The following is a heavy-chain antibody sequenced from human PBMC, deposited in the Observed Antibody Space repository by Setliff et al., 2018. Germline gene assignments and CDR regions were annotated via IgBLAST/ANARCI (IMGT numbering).Heavy chain of an antibody. D-gene: IGHD3-10*01. CDR3: AGGQPLVRKYYYYMDV. CDR1: GYTFTSYA. J-gene: IGHJ6*03. V-gene: IGHV1-69*13. CDR2: IIPMFGT. Sequence: SVKVSCKASGYTFTSYAIHWVRQAPGQRLEWMGGIIPMFGTNYAQKFQGRVTITADESTSTAYMELSSLGSEDTAVYYCAGGQPLVRKYYYYMDVWGKGTTVTVSS.